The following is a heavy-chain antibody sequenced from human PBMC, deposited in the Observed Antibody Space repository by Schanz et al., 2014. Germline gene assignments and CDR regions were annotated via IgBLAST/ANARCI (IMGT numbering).Heavy chain of an antibody. CDR1: GFTFSDSW. Sequence: EVQLVESGGGLVQPGGSLRLSCAASGFTFSDSWMHWVRQAPGKGLVWVSRTSNDGSFTTFADSVKGRFTISRDNSKNTVYLQMNSLRAEDTAVYYCARVEGTLNDYYFDYWGQGTLVTVSS. V-gene: IGHV3-74*01. CDR3: ARVEGTLNDYYFDY. D-gene: IGHD1-1*01. CDR2: TSNDGSFT. J-gene: IGHJ4*02.